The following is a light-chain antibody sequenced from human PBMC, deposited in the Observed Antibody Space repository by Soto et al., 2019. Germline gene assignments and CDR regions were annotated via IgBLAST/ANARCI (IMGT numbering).Light chain of an antibody. Sequence: IVLTQSPSTLSLSPGQRPTLCCRASQSVSSYLAWYQQKTGQAPRLLIYDASNRATGIPARFSGSGYGTDFNLTISSLETEDFAVYYCQQRSNWPPTFGQGTKVDIK. CDR3: QQRSNWPPT. V-gene: IGKV3-11*01. J-gene: IGKJ1*01. CDR2: DAS. CDR1: QSVSSY.